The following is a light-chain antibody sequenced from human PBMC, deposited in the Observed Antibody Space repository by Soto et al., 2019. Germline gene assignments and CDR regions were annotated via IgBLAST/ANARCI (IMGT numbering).Light chain of an antibody. CDR3: QQYDDVPIT. CDR1: QDIKKY. Sequence: DIQMTQSPSSLSASVGDRVTITCQASQDIKKYLNWYQQKPGKAPRLLIFEVSDLQKGVPSRFSGSGSGTDFTFTISSLQPDDNATYYCQQYDDVPITFGGGTKVDIK. CDR2: EVS. V-gene: IGKV1-33*01. J-gene: IGKJ4*01.